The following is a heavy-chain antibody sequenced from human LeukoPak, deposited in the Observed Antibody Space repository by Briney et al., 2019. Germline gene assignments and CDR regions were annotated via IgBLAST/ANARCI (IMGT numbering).Heavy chain of an antibody. Sequence: SETLSLTCTVSGGSISSSSYYWGWIRQPPGKGLEWIGSIYYSGSAYYNPSLKSRVTISVDTSKNQFSLKLSSVTAADTAVYYCARHDVGWWCDPWGQGTLVTVSS. CDR3: ARHDVGWWCDP. J-gene: IGHJ5*02. CDR1: GGSISSSSYY. D-gene: IGHD2-2*03. V-gene: IGHV4-39*01. CDR2: IYYSGSA.